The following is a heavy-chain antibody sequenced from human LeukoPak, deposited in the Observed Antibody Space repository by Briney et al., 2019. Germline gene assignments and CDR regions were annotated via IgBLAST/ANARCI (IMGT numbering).Heavy chain of an antibody. CDR3: ANHYCSSTSCFDY. V-gene: IGHV3-30*02. CDR2: IRYDGSNK. CDR1: GFTFSSYG. J-gene: IGHJ4*02. D-gene: IGHD2-2*01. Sequence: GSLRLSCAASGFTFSSYGMHWVRQAPGKGLEWVAFIRYDGSNKYYADSVKGRFTISRDNSKNTLYLQMNSLRAEDTAVYYCANHYCSSTSCFDYWGQGTLVTVSS.